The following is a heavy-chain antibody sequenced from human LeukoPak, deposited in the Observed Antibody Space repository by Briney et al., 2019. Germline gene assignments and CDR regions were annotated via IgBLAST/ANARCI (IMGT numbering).Heavy chain of an antibody. V-gene: IGHV3-48*01. Sequence: GGSLRLSCAASGFIIARDGMNWVRQAPGKGLEWISYISYDSAIKYYADSVRGRFTISRDNAKNSLYLQMHSLNAEDTAVYFCVRDNPRCCGVVPANIDDYWGQGALVTVSS. D-gene: IGHD2-21*02. CDR1: GFIIARDG. CDR3: VRDNPRCCGVVPANIDDY. J-gene: IGHJ4*02. CDR2: ISYDSAIK.